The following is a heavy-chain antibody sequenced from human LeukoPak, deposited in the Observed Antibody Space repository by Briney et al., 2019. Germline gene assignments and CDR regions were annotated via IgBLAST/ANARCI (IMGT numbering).Heavy chain of an antibody. CDR2: ISYDGSNK. J-gene: IGHJ3*02. D-gene: IGHD6-25*01. CDR3: ARDHSSGAAPLDAFDI. Sequence: GRSLRLSCAASGFTFSSYAMHWVRQAPGKGLEWVAVISYDGSNKYYADSVKGRFTISRDNSKNTLYLQMNSLRAEDTAVYYCARDHSSGAAPLDAFDIWGQGTMVTVSS. V-gene: IGHV3-30*04. CDR1: GFTFSSYA.